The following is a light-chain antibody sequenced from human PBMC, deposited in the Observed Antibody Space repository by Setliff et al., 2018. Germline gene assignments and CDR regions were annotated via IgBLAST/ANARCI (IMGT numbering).Light chain of an antibody. J-gene: IGLJ1*01. Sequence: QSVLTQPASVSGSPGQSIAISCTGTSSDVGAYDYVSWYQQHPDRAPKLMIYDVSNRPSGVSNRFSGSKSGNTASLTISGLQAEDEADYYCCSYVGSHTLRVFGTGTKVTVL. V-gene: IGLV2-14*01. CDR1: SSDVGAYDY. CDR2: DVS. CDR3: CSYVGSHTLRV.